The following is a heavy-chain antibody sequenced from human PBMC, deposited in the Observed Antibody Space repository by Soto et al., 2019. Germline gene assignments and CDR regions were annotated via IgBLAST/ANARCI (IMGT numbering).Heavy chain of an antibody. CDR2: IYGNDDK. CDR1: GFSLMNSGVG. J-gene: IGHJ5*02. D-gene: IGHD5-18*01. V-gene: IGHV2-5*01. CDR3: AHKLDTVDWFGP. Sequence: SGPTLVNPTQTLTLTCTFSGFSLMNSGVGGGCIRQPPGNSLEWFSLIYGNDDKRYTPSLKSRLTITKDTSKNQVVLTMTNVDSVDTATYYCAHKLDTVDWFGPWGQGTLVTVSS.